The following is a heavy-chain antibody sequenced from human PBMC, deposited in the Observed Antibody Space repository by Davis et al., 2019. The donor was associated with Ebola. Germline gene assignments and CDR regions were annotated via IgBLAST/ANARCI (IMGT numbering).Heavy chain of an antibody. J-gene: IGHJ2*01. CDR1: GGSISSGSYY. Sequence: PSETLSLTCTVSGGSISSGSYYWSWIRQPAGKGLEWIGHIYTSGSTNYNPSLKSRVTISVDTSKNQFSLKLSSVTAADTAVYYCARGEGSYWYFDLWGRGTLVTVSS. CDR2: IYTSGST. V-gene: IGHV4-61*09. D-gene: IGHD1-26*01. CDR3: ARGEGSYWYFDL.